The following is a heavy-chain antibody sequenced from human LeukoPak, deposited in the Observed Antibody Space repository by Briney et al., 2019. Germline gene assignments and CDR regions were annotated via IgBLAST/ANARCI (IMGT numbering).Heavy chain of an antibody. J-gene: IGHJ4*02. V-gene: IGHV3-30*18. CDR2: ISYDGSNK. D-gene: IGHD3-10*01. Sequence: PGGSLRLSCAASGFTFSSYGMHWVRQAPGKGLEWVAVISYDGSNKYYADSVKGRFTISRDNSKNTLYLQMNSLRAEDTGVYYCAKDRRGTMVRGVIKYFDYWGQGTLVTVSS. CDR3: AKDRRGTMVRGVIKYFDY. CDR1: GFTFSSYG.